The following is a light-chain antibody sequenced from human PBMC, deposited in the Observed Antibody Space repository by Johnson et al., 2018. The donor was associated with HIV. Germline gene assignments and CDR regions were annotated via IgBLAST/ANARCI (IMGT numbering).Light chain of an antibody. CDR1: TSNIGNND. Sequence: QSVLTQPPSVSAAPGQKVTFSCSGSTSNIGNNDVSWYRHLPGTAPKLLIYDNYKRPSGIPDRFSGSKSGTSATLDITGLPTGDEADYYCGTWDSSLSVYVTATGTKVTVL. CDR3: GTWDSSLSVYV. V-gene: IGLV1-51*01. CDR2: DNY. J-gene: IGLJ1*01.